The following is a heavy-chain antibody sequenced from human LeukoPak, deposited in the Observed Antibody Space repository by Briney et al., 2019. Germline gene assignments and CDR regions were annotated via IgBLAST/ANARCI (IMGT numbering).Heavy chain of an antibody. CDR1: GFSFSSYG. J-gene: IGHJ4*02. CDR3: ARDQRGFSYSKYYFDY. V-gene: IGHV3-33*01. Sequence: GRSLRLSCAAAGFSFSSYGMHWVRQAPGKGLEWVAVIWYDGTNKYYADSVKGRFTISRDNSKNTLYLQMNSLRAEDTAVYYCARDQRGFSYSKYYFDYWGQGTLVTVSS. CDR2: IWYDGTNK. D-gene: IGHD5-18*01.